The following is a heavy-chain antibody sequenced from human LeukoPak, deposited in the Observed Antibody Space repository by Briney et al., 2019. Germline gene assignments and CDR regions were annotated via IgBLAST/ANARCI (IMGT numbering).Heavy chain of an antibody. Sequence: SETLSLTCAVYGGSFSGYYWSWIRQPPGKGLEWIGKINHSGSTNYNPSLKSRVTISVDTSKNQFSLKLSSVTAADTAVYYCARGSIAAAEGSHWFDPWGQGTLVTVSS. CDR2: INHSGST. V-gene: IGHV4-34*01. CDR1: GGSFSGYY. CDR3: ARGSIAAAEGSHWFDP. J-gene: IGHJ5*02. D-gene: IGHD6-13*01.